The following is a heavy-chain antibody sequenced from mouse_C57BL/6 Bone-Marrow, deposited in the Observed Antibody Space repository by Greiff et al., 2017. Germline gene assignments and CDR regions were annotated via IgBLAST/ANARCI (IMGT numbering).Heavy chain of an antibody. J-gene: IGHJ2*01. V-gene: IGHV1-64*01. CDR2: IHPNSGST. Sequence: QVQLKQPGAELVKPGASVKLSCKASGYTFTSYWMHWVKQRPGQGLEWIGMIHPNSGSTNYNETFKSKATLTVDKSSSTAYMQLSSLTSEDSAVYDCARERLFTTGVGGFDYWGQGTTLTVSS. D-gene: IGHD1-1*01. CDR1: GYTFTSYW. CDR3: ARERLFTTGVGGFDY.